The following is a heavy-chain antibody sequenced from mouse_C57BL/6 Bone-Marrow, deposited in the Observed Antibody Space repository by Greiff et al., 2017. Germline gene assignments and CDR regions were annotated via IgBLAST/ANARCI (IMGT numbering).Heavy chain of an antibody. J-gene: IGHJ1*03. V-gene: IGHV5-6*02. CDR2: ISSGGSYT. CDR3: ARQGGYDGYWYFDV. Sequence: DVMLVESGGDLVKPGGSLKLSCAASGFTFSSYGMSWVRQTPDKRLEWVATISSGGSYTYYPDSVKGRFTISRDNAKNTLYLQMSSLKSEDTAMXYCARQGGYDGYWYFDVWGTGTTVTVSS. D-gene: IGHD2-2*01. CDR1: GFTFSSYG.